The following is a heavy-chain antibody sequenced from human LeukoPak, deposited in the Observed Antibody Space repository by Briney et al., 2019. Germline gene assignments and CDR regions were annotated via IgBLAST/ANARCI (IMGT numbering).Heavy chain of an antibody. J-gene: IGHJ4*02. CDR3: ARGPGVAGLMDY. CDR1: GFTFNSYV. V-gene: IGHV3-30-3*01. D-gene: IGHD6-19*01. Sequence: GGSLRLSCAACGFTFNSYVMQWVRQAPGKGLGWVAVISYDGSNKYYADSVKGRFTTSRDNSKNTLYLQMNSLRAEDTVVYYCARGPGVAGLMDYWGQGTLVTVSS. CDR2: ISYDGSNK.